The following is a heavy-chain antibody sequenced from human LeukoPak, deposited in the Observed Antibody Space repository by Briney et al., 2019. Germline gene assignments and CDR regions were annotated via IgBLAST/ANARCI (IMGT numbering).Heavy chain of an antibody. D-gene: IGHD3-22*01. CDR3: ATVERGPGYYDSSGYSTY. CDR2: ISSSSSYI. Sequence: GGSLRLSCAASGFTFSSYSMNWVRQAPGKGLEWVSSISSSSSYIYYADSVKGRFTISRDNAKNSLYLQMNSLRAEDTAVYYCATVERGPGYYDSSGYSTYWGQGTLVTVSS. V-gene: IGHV3-21*01. J-gene: IGHJ4*02. CDR1: GFTFSSYS.